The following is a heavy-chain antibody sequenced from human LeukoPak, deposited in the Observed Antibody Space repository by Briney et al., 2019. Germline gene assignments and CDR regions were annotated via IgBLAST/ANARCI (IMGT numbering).Heavy chain of an antibody. CDR2: IKQDGREI. D-gene: IGHD2-2*01. CDR1: GFTFSSYW. V-gene: IGHV3-7*01. CDR3: ARDREIGYCDGNNCYDVGY. J-gene: IGHJ4*02. Sequence: GGSLRLFCAASGFTFSSYWMSWVRQAPGKGLECVTDIKQDGREIYYVDSVKGRFTISRDNAKNSLYLQMNSLRAEDTAVYYCARDREIGYCDGNNCYDVGYWGQGTLVTVSS.